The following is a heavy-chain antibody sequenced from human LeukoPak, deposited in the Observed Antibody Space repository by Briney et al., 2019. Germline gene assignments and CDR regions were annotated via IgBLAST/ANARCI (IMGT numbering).Heavy chain of an antibody. CDR2: AGSGRDT. CDR3: ASTFTRFLKADY. V-gene: IGHV3-23*01. D-gene: IGHD3-3*01. CDR1: GIALSEYT. J-gene: IGHJ4*02. Sequence: GGSLRLSCAASGIALSEYTMSWVRQAPGKGLEWVSAAGSGRDTFYADSVRGRFTISKDHSKNTLWLQMNSLRADDTAIYYCASTFTRFLKADYWGQGTRVTASS.